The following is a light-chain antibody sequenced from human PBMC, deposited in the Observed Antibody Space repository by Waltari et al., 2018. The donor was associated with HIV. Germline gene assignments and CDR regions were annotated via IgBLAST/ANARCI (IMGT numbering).Light chain of an antibody. V-gene: IGKV4-1*01. CDR1: QTIFYSSKNNNY. CDR2: WAS. CDR3: KQDNRNPPT. J-gene: IGKJ1*01. Sequence: DIVMTQSPDSLALSLGEGATINCKSSQTIFYSSKNNNYLAWYQQKPGQTPKLLIYWASTRDSGFPERFSGAGSGTDFTLTISNRQSEDVAIYFCKQDNRNPPTFGQGTKVEVK.